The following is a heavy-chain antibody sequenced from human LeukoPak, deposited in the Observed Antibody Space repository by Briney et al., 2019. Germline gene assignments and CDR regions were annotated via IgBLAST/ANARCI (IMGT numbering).Heavy chain of an antibody. CDR1: GGSISSGSYY. J-gene: IGHJ4*02. Sequence: SETLSLTCTVSGGSISSGSYYWSWIRQPAGKGLEWIGRIYTSGSTNYNPSLKSRVTISVDTSKNQFSLKLSSVTAADTAVYYCARDAVGATTKGFDYWGQGTLVTVSS. V-gene: IGHV4-61*02. CDR3: ARDAVGATTKGFDY. CDR2: IYTSGST. D-gene: IGHD1-26*01.